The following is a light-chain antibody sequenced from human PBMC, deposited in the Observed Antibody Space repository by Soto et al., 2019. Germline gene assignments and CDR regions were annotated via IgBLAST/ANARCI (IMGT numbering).Light chain of an antibody. CDR1: SSDVGGYNY. CDR3: CSYTSSSTPWV. CDR2: DVS. Sequence: QSVLTQPASVSGSPGQSITISCTGTSSDVGGYNYVSWYQQHPGEAPKLIIYDVSDRPSGVSNRLSASKSGNTASLTISELQPEDEADYYCCSYTSSSTPWVFGTGTKVTVL. V-gene: IGLV2-14*03. J-gene: IGLJ1*01.